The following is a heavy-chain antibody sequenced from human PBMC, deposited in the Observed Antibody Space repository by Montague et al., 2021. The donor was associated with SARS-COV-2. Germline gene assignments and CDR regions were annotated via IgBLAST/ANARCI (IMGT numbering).Heavy chain of an antibody. CDR2: ISWNSGSI. CDR1: GFTFDDYA. D-gene: IGHD3-10*01. Sequence: SLRLSCAASGFTFDDYAMHWVRQAPGKGLEWVPGISWNSGSIGYADSVKGRFTISRDNAKNSLYLQMNSLRAEDTALYYCAKDSAYYYGSGSYRGNGYYYYGMDVWGQGTTVTVSS. J-gene: IGHJ6*02. CDR3: AKDSAYYYGSGSYRGNGYYYYGMDV. V-gene: IGHV3-9*01.